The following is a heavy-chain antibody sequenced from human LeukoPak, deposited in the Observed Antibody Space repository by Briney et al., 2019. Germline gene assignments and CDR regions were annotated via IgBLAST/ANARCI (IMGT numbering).Heavy chain of an antibody. CDR1: GFTFHDYA. V-gene: IGHV3-49*04. Sequence: PGRSLRLFRTTSGFTFHDYARSWVRQAPGKGLEWLCFIRSKSYGGTTEYAASVKGRFTISRDDSKSIAYLQMNSLKTEDTAVYYCTTTVVPNWGQGTLVTVSS. D-gene: IGHD4-17*01. CDR2: IRSKSYGGTT. CDR3: TTTVVPN. J-gene: IGHJ4*02.